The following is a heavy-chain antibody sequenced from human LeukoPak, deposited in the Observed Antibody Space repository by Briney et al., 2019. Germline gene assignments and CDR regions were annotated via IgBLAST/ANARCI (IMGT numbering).Heavy chain of an antibody. CDR2: INGDGSST. V-gene: IGHV3-74*01. D-gene: IGHD3-22*01. CDR3: AREGRYYDSSGYDY. Sequence: GGSLRLSCAASGFTFSSYWMHWVRQAPGKGLVWVSRINGDGSSTSYADSVKGRFTISRDNAKNTLYLQMNSLRAEDTAVYYCAREGRYYDSSGYDYWGQGTLVTVSS. CDR1: GFTFSSYW. J-gene: IGHJ4*02.